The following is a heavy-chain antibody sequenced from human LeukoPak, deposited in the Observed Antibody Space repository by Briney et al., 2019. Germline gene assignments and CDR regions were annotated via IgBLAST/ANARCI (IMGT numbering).Heavy chain of an antibody. J-gene: IGHJ4*02. CDR1: GGSISSYY. D-gene: IGHD2-2*01. V-gene: IGHV4-4*07. Sequence: SETLSLTCTVSGGSISSYYWSWIRQPAGKGLEWIGRIYTSGSTNYNPSLKSRVTMSVDTSKNQFSLKLSSVTAADTAVYYCARETADIVVVPALDWGQGTLVTVSS. CDR3: ARETADIVVVPALD. CDR2: IYTSGST.